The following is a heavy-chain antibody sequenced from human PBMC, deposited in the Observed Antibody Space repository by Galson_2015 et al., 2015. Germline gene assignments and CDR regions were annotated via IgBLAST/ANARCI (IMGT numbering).Heavy chain of an antibody. CDR1: GFTFSSYA. Sequence: SLRLSCAASGFTFSSYAMSWVRQAPGKGLEWVSAISGSGGSTYYADSVKGRFTISRDNSKNTLYLQMNSLRAEDTAVYYCAKCQRAVTTNFDYWGQGTLVTVSS. CDR3: AKCQRAVTTNFDY. J-gene: IGHJ4*02. D-gene: IGHD4-11*01. CDR2: ISGSGGST. V-gene: IGHV3-23*01.